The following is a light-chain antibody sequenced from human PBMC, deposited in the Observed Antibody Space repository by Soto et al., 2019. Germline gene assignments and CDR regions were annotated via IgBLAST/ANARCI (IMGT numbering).Light chain of an antibody. Sequence: DIQMTQSPSTLSGSVGDRVTITFRASQTISSWLAGYQQKPGKAPKLLIYKASSLEIGVPSRFSGSGSGTEFTLTISSLQPDDFATYYCQQYNSYSWTFGQGTKVDIK. V-gene: IGKV1-5*03. CDR3: QQYNSYSWT. J-gene: IGKJ1*01. CDR2: KAS. CDR1: QTISSW.